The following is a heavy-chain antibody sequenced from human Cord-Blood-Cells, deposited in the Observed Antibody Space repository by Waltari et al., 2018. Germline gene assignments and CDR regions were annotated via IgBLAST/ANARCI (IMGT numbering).Heavy chain of an antibody. D-gene: IGHD2-8*01. CDR1: GYTLPSYD. Sequence: QVKLVQSGAVVKKPGASVKVACKASGYTLPSYDINWVRQAPGQGLEWMGWMNPNSGNTGYAQKFQGRVTMTRNTSISTAYMELSSLRSEDTAVYYCARVDSYGYCTNGVCYDYWGQGTLVTVSS. CDR2: MNPNSGNT. J-gene: IGHJ4*02. CDR3: ARVDSYGYCTNGVCYDY. V-gene: IGHV1-8*01.